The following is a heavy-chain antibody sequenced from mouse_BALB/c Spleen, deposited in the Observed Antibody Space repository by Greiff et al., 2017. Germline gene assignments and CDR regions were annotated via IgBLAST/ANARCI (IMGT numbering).Heavy chain of an antibody. CDR2: IDPENGNT. Sequence: EVKLVESGAELVRPGALVKLSCKASGFNIKDYYMHWVKQRPEQGLEWIGWIDPENGNTIYDPKFQGKASITADTSSNTAYLQLSSLTSEDTAVYYCARFGPITTVVATEAMDYWGQGTSVTVSS. V-gene: IGHV14-1*02. CDR3: ARFGPITTVVATEAMDY. J-gene: IGHJ4*01. D-gene: IGHD1-1*01. CDR1: GFNIKDYY.